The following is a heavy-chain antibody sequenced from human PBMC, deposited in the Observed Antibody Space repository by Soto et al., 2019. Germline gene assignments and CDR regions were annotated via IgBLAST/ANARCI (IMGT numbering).Heavy chain of an antibody. CDR3: ARGSIAARPYYYYYYMDV. D-gene: IGHD6-6*01. V-gene: IGHV4-34*01. J-gene: IGHJ6*03. CDR2: INHSGST. Sequence: QVQLQQWGAGLLKPSETLSLTCAVYGGSFSGYYWSWIRQPPGKGLEWIGEINHSGSTNYNPSLKRRVTISVDTSKNQFSLKLSSVTAADTAVYYCARGSIAARPYYYYYYMDVWGKGTTVTVSS. CDR1: GGSFSGYY.